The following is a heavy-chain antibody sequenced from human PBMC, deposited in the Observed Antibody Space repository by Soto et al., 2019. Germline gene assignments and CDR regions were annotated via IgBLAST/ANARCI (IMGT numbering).Heavy chain of an antibody. J-gene: IGHJ4*02. CDR3: ASTAAAGDFDY. V-gene: IGHV4-59*01. D-gene: IGHD6-13*01. Sequence: PSETLSLTCTVSGGSISSYYWSWIRQPPGKGLEWIGYIYYSGSTNYNPSLKSRVTISVDTSKNQFSLKLSSVTAADTAVYYCASTAAAGDFDYWGQGTLVTVSS. CDR1: GGSISSYY. CDR2: IYYSGST.